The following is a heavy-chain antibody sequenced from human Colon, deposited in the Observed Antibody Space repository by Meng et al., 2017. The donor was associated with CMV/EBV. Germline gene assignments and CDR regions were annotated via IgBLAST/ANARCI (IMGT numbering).Heavy chain of an antibody. CDR3: ARATKPNCWEVLEY. CDR1: NGAFSGYF. J-gene: IGHJ4*02. V-gene: IGHV4-34*12. CDR2: IFRDGST. Sequence: QVQLQQGGAGRLKPLETLSLTFGVYNGAFSGYFWTWIRQPPGKGLEWIGEIFRDGSTKYNPSLQSRVTMSVDTSKNHFSLNLRSVTAADTAVYFCARATKPNCWEVLEYWGQGTLVTVSS. D-gene: IGHD2-2*01.